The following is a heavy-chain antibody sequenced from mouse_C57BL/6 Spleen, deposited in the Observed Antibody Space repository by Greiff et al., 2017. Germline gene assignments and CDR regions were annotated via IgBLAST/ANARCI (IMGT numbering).Heavy chain of an antibody. J-gene: IGHJ2*01. D-gene: IGHD3-2*02. CDR1: GYAFSSYW. Sequence: VMLVESGAELVKPGASVKISCKASGYAFSSYWMNWVKQRPGKGLEWIGQIYPGDGDTNYNGKFKGKATLTADKSSSTAYMQLSSLTSEDSAVYFCAREGDSSGPDYWGQGTTLTVSS. V-gene: IGHV1-80*01. CDR3: AREGDSSGPDY. CDR2: IYPGDGDT.